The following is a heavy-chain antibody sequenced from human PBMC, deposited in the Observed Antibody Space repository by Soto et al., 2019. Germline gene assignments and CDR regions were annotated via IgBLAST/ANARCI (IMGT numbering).Heavy chain of an antibody. V-gene: IGHV1-3*01. CDR3: ARDSGPTGVRGVMRGYYYMDV. CDR2: INAGNGNT. J-gene: IGHJ6*03. CDR1: GYTFTSYA. D-gene: IGHD3-10*01. Sequence: ASVKVSCKASGYTFTSYAMHWVRQAPGQRLEWMGWINAGNGNTKYSQKFQGRVTITRDTSASTAYMELSSLRSEDTAVYYCARDSGPTGVRGVMRGYYYMDVWGKGTTVTVS.